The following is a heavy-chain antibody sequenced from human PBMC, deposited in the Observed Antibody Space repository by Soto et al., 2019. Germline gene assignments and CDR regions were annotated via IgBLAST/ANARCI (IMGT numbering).Heavy chain of an antibody. D-gene: IGHD3-10*01. CDR1: IFTFSTYC. V-gene: IGHV3-23*01. J-gene: IGHJ4*02. CDR2: FRTTGDGGTT. Sequence: WGSLTLGWVYSIFTFSTYCVGLVRQAAGKGLEWVSGFRTTGDGGTTYYADSVKGRFTISRDNSKNMLFLQINSLRAEDTAIYYCAKTVNSGQGSQYFDYWGQGTLVTVSS. CDR3: AKTVNSGQGSQYFDY.